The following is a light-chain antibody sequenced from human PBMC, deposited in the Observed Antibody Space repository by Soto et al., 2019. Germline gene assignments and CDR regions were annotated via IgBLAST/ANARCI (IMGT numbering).Light chain of an antibody. J-gene: IGKJ2*01. CDR2: KAS. V-gene: IGKV1-5*03. Sequence: DIQMTQSLSTLSASVGDRVTITCRASQSVSSCLAWYQQKPGKAPKLLIYKASSLESGVPSRFSGSGSGTEFTLTISSLQPDDFATYHCQQYDTYDSYTFGQGTKLEIK. CDR3: QQYDTYDSYT. CDR1: QSVSSC.